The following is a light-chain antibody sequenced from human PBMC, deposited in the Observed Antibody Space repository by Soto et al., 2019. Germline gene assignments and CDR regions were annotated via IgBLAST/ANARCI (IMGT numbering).Light chain of an antibody. V-gene: IGLV1-40*01. CDR3: QSYDSSLSGWV. J-gene: IGLJ3*02. Sequence: QSVLTQPPSVSGAPGQRVTISCTGSSSNIGAGYGVHWYQHLPGTAPKLLIYGNSNRPSGVPDRFSGSKSGTSASLAITGLRAEDEAGYYCQSYDSSLSGWVFGGGTKVTVL. CDR2: GNS. CDR1: SSNIGAGYG.